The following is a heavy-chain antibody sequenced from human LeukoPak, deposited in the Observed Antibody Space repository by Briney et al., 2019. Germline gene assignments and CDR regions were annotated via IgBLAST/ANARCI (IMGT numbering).Heavy chain of an antibody. Sequence: GSLRLSCAASGFTFSSSGMNWVRQAPGKGLEWVLYISSSSSTIYYADSVKGRFTISRDNAKNSLYLQMNSLRAEDTAVYYCARCPVPAAGFAFDIWGQGTMVTVSS. V-gene: IGHV3-48*01. CDR1: GFTFSSSG. D-gene: IGHD2-2*01. CDR2: ISSSSSTI. J-gene: IGHJ3*02. CDR3: ARCPVPAAGFAFDI.